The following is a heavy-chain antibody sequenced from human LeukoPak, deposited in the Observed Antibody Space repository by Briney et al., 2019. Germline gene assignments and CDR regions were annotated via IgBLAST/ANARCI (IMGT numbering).Heavy chain of an antibody. D-gene: IGHD5-24*01. V-gene: IGHV3-7*01. CDR1: VFTFTTYW. J-gene: IGHJ4*02. Sequence: TGGSLRLSCAASVFTFTTYWMTWVRQAPGKGLEWVAKVKQDGSEKYYVDSVKGRFTISRDNAKNSLSLQMNSLRVEDTAVYFCARGDGYHRLWGQGTLVTVSS. CDR3: ARGDGYHRL. CDR2: VKQDGSEK.